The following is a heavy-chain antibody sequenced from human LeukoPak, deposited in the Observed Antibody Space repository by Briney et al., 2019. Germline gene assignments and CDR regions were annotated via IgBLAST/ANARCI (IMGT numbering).Heavy chain of an antibody. CDR2: FDPEDGET. CDR3: ATFSSSFNYFDY. CDR1: GYTLTGLS. J-gene: IGHJ4*02. Sequence: GASVKVSCKVSGYTLTGLSMHWVRQAPGKGLEWMGGFDPEDGETIYAQKFQGRVTMTEDTSTDTAYMELSSLRSEDTAVYYCATFSSSFNYFDYWGQGTLVTVSS. V-gene: IGHV1-24*01. D-gene: IGHD6-13*01.